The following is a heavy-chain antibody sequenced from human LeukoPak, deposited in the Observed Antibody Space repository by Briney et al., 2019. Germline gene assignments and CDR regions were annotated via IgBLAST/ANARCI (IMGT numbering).Heavy chain of an antibody. V-gene: IGHV4-59*08. D-gene: IGHD3-9*01. CDR2: IYYSGST. J-gene: IGHJ4*02. Sequence: PSETLSLTCTVSGGSISSYYWSWIRQPPGKGLEWIGYIYYSGSTNYNPSLKSRVTISVDTSKNQFSLKLSSVTAADTAVYYCARGDNYDILTGYLRAFDYWGQGTLVTVSS. CDR1: GGSISSYY. CDR3: ARGDNYDILTGYLRAFDY.